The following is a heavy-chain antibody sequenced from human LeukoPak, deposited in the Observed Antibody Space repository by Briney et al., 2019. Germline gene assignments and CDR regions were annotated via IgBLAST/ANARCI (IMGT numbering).Heavy chain of an antibody. Sequence: ASVKVSCKASGYTFTSYYMRWVRQAPGQGLEWMGIINPSGGSTSYAQKFQGRVTMTRDTSTSTVYMELSSLRSEDTAVYYCALSGSYLFSDYWGQGTLVTVSS. D-gene: IGHD1-26*01. CDR3: ALSGSYLFSDY. J-gene: IGHJ4*02. CDR1: GYTFTSYY. CDR2: INPSGGST. V-gene: IGHV1-46*01.